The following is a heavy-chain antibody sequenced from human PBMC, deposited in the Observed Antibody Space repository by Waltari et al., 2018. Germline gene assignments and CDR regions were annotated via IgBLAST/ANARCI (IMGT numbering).Heavy chain of an antibody. CDR1: GGSFSGYY. V-gene: IGHV4-34*01. D-gene: IGHD6-13*01. Sequence: QVQLQQWGAGLLKPSETLSLTCAVYGGSFSGYYWSWIRQPPGKGLEWIGEINHSGSTNYNPSLKSRVTISVDTSKNQFSLKLSSVTAADTAVYYCARASAAGQDAFDIWGQGTMVTVSS. CDR2: INHSGST. CDR3: ARASAAGQDAFDI. J-gene: IGHJ3*02.